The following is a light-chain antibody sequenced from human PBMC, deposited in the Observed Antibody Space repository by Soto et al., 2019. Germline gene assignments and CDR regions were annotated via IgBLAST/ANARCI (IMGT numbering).Light chain of an antibody. CDR3: QQLFMYPPA. CDR2: GAS. V-gene: IGKV1-9*01. CDR1: QGIINY. J-gene: IGKJ3*01. Sequence: IQLTQSPSSLSASVGDRVTITCRASQGIINYLAWYQQKPGKAPKLLIYGASTLQSGVPSRFGGSGSGTDFTLTVSRLQPEDFATYDCQQLFMYPPAFGPGTKVDI.